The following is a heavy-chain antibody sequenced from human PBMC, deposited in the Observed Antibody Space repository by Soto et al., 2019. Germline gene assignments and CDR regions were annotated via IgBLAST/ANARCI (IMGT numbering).Heavy chain of an antibody. V-gene: IGHV4-59*01. CDR1: GGSISSYY. CDR3: AHIQAGFSFDY. J-gene: IGHJ4*02. Sequence: QVQLQESGPGLVKPSETLSLTCTVSGGSISSYYWSWIRQPPGKGLEWIEYIYYSGSTNYTPSLKSGVTTAVDTSKNLFSLTLSSVTAADTAVSYCAHIQAGFSFDYWGQGALVTVSS. CDR2: IYYSGST.